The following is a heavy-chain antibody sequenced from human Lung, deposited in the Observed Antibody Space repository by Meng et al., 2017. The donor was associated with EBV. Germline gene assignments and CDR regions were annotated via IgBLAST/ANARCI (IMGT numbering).Heavy chain of an antibody. CDR1: GGSFSGDY. Sequence: VPVQQWGAVLLNPSELLSRTCAVYGGSFSGDYWSWIRQPRGKGLEWIGQINYSGITNYNPSLKSRVTISVDTSKNQFSLKLSSVTAADTAVYYCARGGWSSSWGNWGQGTLVTVSS. D-gene: IGHD6-13*01. CDR3: ARGGWSSSWGN. J-gene: IGHJ4*02. V-gene: IGHV4-34*01. CDR2: INYSGIT.